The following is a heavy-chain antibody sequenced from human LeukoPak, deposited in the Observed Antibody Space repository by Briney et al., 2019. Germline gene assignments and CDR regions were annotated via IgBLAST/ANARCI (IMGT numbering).Heavy chain of an antibody. J-gene: IGHJ4*02. CDR2: IYYSGST. CDR3: ARAPYCGGDCYPFYFDY. Sequence: SETLSLTCTVSGGSIGRSSYYWGWIRQPPGKGLEWIGSIYYSGSTYYNPSLKSRVTISVDTSKNQFSLKLSSVTAADTAVYYCARAPYCGGDCYPFYFDYWGQGTLVTVSS. D-gene: IGHD2-21*02. V-gene: IGHV4-39*01. CDR1: GGSIGRSSYY.